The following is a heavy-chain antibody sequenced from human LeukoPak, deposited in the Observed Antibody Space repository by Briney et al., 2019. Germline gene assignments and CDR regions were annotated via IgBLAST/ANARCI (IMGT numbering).Heavy chain of an antibody. D-gene: IGHD3-22*01. Sequence: GGTLRLSCAASGFTFNNYGMSWVRQAPGKGLEWVSYISSSGSTIYYADSVKGRFTISRDNAKNSLYLQMNSLRAEDTAVYYCARTYYYDSSGYYSLDYWGQGTLVTVSS. J-gene: IGHJ4*02. CDR3: ARTYYYDSSGYYSLDY. CDR2: ISSSGSTI. CDR1: GFTFNNYG. V-gene: IGHV3-48*04.